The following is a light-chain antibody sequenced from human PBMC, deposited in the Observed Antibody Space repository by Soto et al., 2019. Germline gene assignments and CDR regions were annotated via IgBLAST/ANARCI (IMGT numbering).Light chain of an antibody. CDR3: CSYAGGYTHAV. V-gene: IGLV2-11*01. CDR2: DVS. Sequence: QSALTHPRSVSGPPGQSVSISCSGTSSDVGTYNYVSWYQQHPGKAPTLMIYDVSKRPSGVPDRFSGSKSGNTASLTISGLQAEDEADYYCCSYAGGYTHAVFGGGTK. CDR1: SSDVGTYNY. J-gene: IGLJ2*01.